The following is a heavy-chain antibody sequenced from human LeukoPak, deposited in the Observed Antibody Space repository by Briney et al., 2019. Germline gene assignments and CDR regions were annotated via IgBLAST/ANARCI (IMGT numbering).Heavy chain of an antibody. V-gene: IGHV4-59*01. Sequence: PSETLSLTCTVSGGSISNYYYSWIRQPPGKGLEWIGYIYHSGGTNYNPSLKSRLTISVDTSKNQFSLKLRSVTAADTAVYYCARDPSGSFFNWFDPWGQGNLVTVSS. CDR3: ARDPSGSFFNWFDP. CDR2: IYHSGGT. J-gene: IGHJ5*02. CDR1: GGSISNYY. D-gene: IGHD1-26*01.